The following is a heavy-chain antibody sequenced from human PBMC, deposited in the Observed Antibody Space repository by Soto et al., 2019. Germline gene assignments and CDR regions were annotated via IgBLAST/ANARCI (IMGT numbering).Heavy chain of an antibody. Sequence: QPQLQESGPGLVKPSETLSLSCAVSGDSLSSSSSYYWGWIRQPPGKGLEWIANVYYSGSTYYNPSLKRRVTISLETPKNEVSLRLRSVTAADTAVYYCARIKIVGVLTYYMDVWGKGTPITVSS. D-gene: IGHD3-3*01. J-gene: IGHJ6*03. CDR2: VYYSGST. CDR1: GDSLSSSSSYY. CDR3: ARIKIVGVLTYYMDV. V-gene: IGHV4-39*01.